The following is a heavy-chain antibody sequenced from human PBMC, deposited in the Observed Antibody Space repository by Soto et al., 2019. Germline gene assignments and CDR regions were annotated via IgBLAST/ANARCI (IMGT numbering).Heavy chain of an antibody. CDR2: VNPILSLS. CDR3: ATSYGSGYRAFDY. Sequence: QVQLVQSGAEVKRPGSSVKVSCKASGDTFSFYSINWVRQAPGLGLEWMGRVNPILSLSNYAQRFQGRVTMTADKSTSTAYMVISSLRSEDTAISYCATSYGSGYRAFDYWGQGAQVIVSS. V-gene: IGHV1-69*02. D-gene: IGHD3-10*01. J-gene: IGHJ4*02. CDR1: GDTFSFYS.